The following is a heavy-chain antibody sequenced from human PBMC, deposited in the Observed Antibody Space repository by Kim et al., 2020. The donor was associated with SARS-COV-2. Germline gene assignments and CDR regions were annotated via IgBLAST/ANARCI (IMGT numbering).Heavy chain of an antibody. Sequence: GGSLRLSCAASGFTFSSYSMNWVRQAPGKGLEWVSSISSSSSYIYYADSVKGRFTISRDNAKNSLYLQMNSLRAEDTAVYYCARGITMVRGVIIIPRNGMDVWGQGNTVTVSS. CDR2: ISSSSSYI. CDR3: ARGITMVRGVIIIPRNGMDV. CDR1: GFTFSSYS. V-gene: IGHV3-21*01. D-gene: IGHD3-10*01. J-gene: IGHJ6*02.